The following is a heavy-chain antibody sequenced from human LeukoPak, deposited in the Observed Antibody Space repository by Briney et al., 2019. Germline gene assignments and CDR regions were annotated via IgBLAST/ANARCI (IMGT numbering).Heavy chain of an antibody. CDR1: GYTFTTYD. V-gene: IGHV1-8*01. CDR3: ARGRMSFV. D-gene: IGHD3/OR15-3a*01. J-gene: IGHJ1*01. Sequence: ASVKVSCKASGYTFTTYDINWVRQAPGQVLEWMGWMNPNGINTGSAQKFQGRITMTMNASITTAYMELSSLRSEDTAVYYCARGRMSFVWGQGTLVTVSS. CDR2: MNPNGINT.